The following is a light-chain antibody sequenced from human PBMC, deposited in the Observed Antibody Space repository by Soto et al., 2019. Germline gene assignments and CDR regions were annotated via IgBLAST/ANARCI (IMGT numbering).Light chain of an antibody. J-gene: IGKJ5*01. CDR3: QQYGSSGT. Sequence: EIVLTQSPGTLSLSPGERATLSCRASQSVSSYLAWYQQKPGQAPRLLIYGASNRATGIPDRFSGSGSGTDFTLTISRLEPEDFAVYYCQQYGSSGTFGQGTRLEI. V-gene: IGKV3-20*01. CDR2: GAS. CDR1: QSVSSY.